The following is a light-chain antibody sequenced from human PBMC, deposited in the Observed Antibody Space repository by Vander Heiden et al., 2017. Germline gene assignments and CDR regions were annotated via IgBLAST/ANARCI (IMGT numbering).Light chain of an antibody. J-gene: IGLJ2*01. CDR3: ASWDESLSGVV. CDR2: MSS. Sequence: QSVRTQPPSAPGTPGQRVSISCSGSRSNIATNYVYWYQQLPGTAPKLLIYMSSQRPSGAPDRFSGSKSGTSASLAISGLRSEDEADYYCASWDESLSGVVFGGGTKLTVL. CDR1: RSNIATNY. V-gene: IGLV1-47*01.